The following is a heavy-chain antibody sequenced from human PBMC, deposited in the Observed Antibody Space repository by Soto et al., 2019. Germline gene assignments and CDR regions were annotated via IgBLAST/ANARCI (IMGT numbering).Heavy chain of an antibody. D-gene: IGHD3-10*01. J-gene: IGHJ4*02. CDR3: ARSITMVRGVIARYYFDY. Sequence: QVTLKESGPVLVKPTETLTLTCTVSGFSLSNARMGVSWIRQPPGKALEWLVHIFSNDEKSYSTSLKSRLTISKDTSKSQVVLTMTNMDPVDTATYYCARSITMVRGVIARYYFDYWGQGTLVTVSS. CDR2: IFSNDEK. V-gene: IGHV2-26*01. CDR1: GFSLSNARMG.